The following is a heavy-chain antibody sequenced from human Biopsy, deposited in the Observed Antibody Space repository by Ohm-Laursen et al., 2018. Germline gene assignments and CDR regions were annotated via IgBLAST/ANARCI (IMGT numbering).Heavy chain of an antibody. CDR3: ARAGVGSDGTDSYYYGMDV. CDR2: ISPSGATT. CDR1: GNTFAAYH. V-gene: IGHV1-46*01. D-gene: IGHD5-24*01. Sequence: ASVKVSCKASGNTFAAYHIHWVRQAPGQGLEWMGVISPSGATTSFSQKFQGRITMTRDTSTGTVYMDLNSLGSEDTAVYYCARAGVGSDGTDSYYYGMDVWGPGTTVTVSS. J-gene: IGHJ6*02.